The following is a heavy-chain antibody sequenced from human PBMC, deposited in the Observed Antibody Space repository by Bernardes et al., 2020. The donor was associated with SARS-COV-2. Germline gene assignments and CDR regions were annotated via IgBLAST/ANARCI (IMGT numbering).Heavy chain of an antibody. D-gene: IGHD1-26*01. V-gene: IGHV4-39*01. J-gene: IGHJ4*02. Sequence: SETLSLTCTVSGVSISSRNYYWGWIRQPPGKGLEWIGSVYYSGSTYYNPSLKSRVTISVDTPRNQFSLKLRSVTAADTAVYYCARSGTSCSYYWGQGTLVTVSS. CDR3: ARSGTSCSYY. CDR1: GVSISSRNYY. CDR2: VYYSGST.